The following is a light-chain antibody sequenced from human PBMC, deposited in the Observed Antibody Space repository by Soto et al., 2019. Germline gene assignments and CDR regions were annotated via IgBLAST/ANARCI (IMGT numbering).Light chain of an antibody. CDR3: CSYTVGGSYV. J-gene: IGLJ1*01. Sequence: QSVLTQPASVSGSPGQSITISCTGTSSDVGGYNYVSWYQQHPGKAPKLMIYAVSNRPSGVSNRFPGSKSGNTATLTISGLQAEDEAHYYCCSYTVGGSYVFGTGTKVSVL. CDR2: AVS. V-gene: IGLV2-14*01. CDR1: SSDVGGYNY.